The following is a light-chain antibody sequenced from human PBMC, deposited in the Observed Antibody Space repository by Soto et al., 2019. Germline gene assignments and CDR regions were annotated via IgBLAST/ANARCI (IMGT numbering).Light chain of an antibody. CDR3: QQYNNWPGT. CDR1: QSVSSN. J-gene: IGKJ1*01. Sequence: EIVMTQSPATXSVSPGERATLSXRASQSVSSNLAWYQQKPGQAPRLLIYGASTRATGIPARFSGSGSGTEFTLTISSLQSEDFAVYYCQQYNNWPGTFGQGTKVDI. V-gene: IGKV3-15*01. CDR2: GAS.